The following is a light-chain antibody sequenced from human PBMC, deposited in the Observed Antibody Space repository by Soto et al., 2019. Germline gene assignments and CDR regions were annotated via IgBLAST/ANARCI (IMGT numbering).Light chain of an antibody. J-gene: IGKJ5*01. CDR2: DAS. CDR1: QSVSGY. Sequence: EIVLTQSPATLSLSPGERATLSCRASQSVSGYLAWFQQKPGQAPRLLIYDASKRATGIPARFSGSGFGTDYTLTISSLEPEDFASYYCQQYNNDPITFGQGTRLEMK. CDR3: QQYNNDPIT. V-gene: IGKV3-11*01.